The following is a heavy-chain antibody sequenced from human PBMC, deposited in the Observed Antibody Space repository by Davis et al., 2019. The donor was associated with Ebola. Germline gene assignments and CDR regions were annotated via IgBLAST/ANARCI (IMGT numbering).Heavy chain of an antibody. D-gene: IGHD2-15*01. J-gene: IGHJ5*02. CDR2: VYHSGST. Sequence: SETLSLTCTVSGGSLNSDSDFWGWIRQPPGKGLEWIGTVYHSGSTNYNPSLKSRVTISVDKSKNQFSLKLSSVTAADTAVYYCARERYCSGGSCRGAWFDPWGQGTLVTVSS. V-gene: IGHV4-39*07. CDR1: GGSLNSDSDF. CDR3: ARERYCSGGSCRGAWFDP.